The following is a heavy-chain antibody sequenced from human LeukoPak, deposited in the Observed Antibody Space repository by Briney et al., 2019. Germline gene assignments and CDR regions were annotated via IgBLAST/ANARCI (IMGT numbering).Heavy chain of an antibody. CDR2: INPNSGNT. J-gene: IGHJ4*02. CDR1: GYTFTGYY. D-gene: IGHD3-22*01. Sequence: ASVKVSCTASGYTFTGYYMHWVRQAPGQGLEWMGWINPNSGNTGYAQKFQGRVTMTRDTSISTAYMELSRLRSDDTAVYYCANLEDDSSGYHDYWGQGTLVTVSS. CDR3: ANLEDDSSGYHDY. V-gene: IGHV1-2*02.